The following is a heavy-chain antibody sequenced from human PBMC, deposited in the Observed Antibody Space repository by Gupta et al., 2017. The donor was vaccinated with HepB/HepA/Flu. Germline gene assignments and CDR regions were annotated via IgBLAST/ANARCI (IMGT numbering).Heavy chain of an antibody. CDR3: ARVYCSSTSCYRGRIDAFDI. Sequence: EVQLVESGGGSVQPGGSLKLSCAASGFTFSSYWMSWVRQAPGKGLEWVANVKKDGSEKYYVDSVKGRFTISRDNAKNSLYLQMNSLRAEDTAVYYCARVYCSSTSCYRGRIDAFDIWGQGTMVTVSS. J-gene: IGHJ3*02. CDR2: VKKDGSEK. CDR1: GFTFSSYW. D-gene: IGHD2-2*02. V-gene: IGHV3-7*01.